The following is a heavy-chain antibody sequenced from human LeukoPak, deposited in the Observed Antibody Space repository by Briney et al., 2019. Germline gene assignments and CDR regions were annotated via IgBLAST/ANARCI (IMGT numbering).Heavy chain of an antibody. CDR3: ARAPQDGTNWSHYFDH. CDR1: GGSISSHY. CDR2: IYYIGST. J-gene: IGHJ4*02. Sequence: SETLSLTCTVSGGSISSHYWSWIRQPPGKGLEWIGYIYYIGSTNYNPSLNNRVTISIDRSRNQFSLKLNSVTPADTPVYYCARAPQDGTNWSHYFDHWGRGALVTVSS. V-gene: IGHV4-59*11. D-gene: IGHD1-1*01.